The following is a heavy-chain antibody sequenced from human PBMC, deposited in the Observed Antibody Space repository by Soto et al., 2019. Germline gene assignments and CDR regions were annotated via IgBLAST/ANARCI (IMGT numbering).Heavy chain of an antibody. CDR2: IDTKSGGT. CDR1: GPTFIAYY. D-gene: IGHD5-12*01. V-gene: IGHV1-2*02. J-gene: IGHJ4*02. Sequence: QLVQSGAEVKKPGASVKVSCETSGPTFIAYYIHWVRQAPGQGLEWMGWIDTKSGGTTYEQKFLGRVTMTRDASINTAYMELNRLTSDDTAVYYCARVSVDVPEWGQGTLLTVSS. CDR3: ARVSVDVPE.